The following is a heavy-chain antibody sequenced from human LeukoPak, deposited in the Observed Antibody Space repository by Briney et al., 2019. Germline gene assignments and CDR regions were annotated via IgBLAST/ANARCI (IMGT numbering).Heavy chain of an antibody. V-gene: IGHV3-23*01. CDR3: AKMGNYYYYMDV. CDR2: ISGSGGST. D-gene: IGHD1-26*01. J-gene: IGHJ6*03. Sequence: PGGSLRLSCAATGFTFSSYAMSWVRPAPGKGLEWVSDISGSGGSTYYADSVKGRFTISRDNSKNTLYLQLNSLRAEDTAVYYCAKMGNYYYYMDVWGKGTTVTVSS. CDR1: GFTFSSYA.